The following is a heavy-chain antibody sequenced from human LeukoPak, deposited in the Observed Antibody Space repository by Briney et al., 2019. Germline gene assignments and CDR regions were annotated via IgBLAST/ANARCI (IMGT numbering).Heavy chain of an antibody. CDR3: ARPFYDSSGYPDY. V-gene: IGHV3-48*04. Sequence: GGSLRLSCAASEFSVGSNYMTWVRQAPGKGLEWVSYISSSGSTIYYADSVKGRFTISRDNAKNSLYLQMNSLRAEDTAVYYCARPFYDSSGYPDYWGQGTLVTVSS. D-gene: IGHD3-22*01. CDR2: ISSSGSTI. J-gene: IGHJ4*02. CDR1: EFSVGSNY.